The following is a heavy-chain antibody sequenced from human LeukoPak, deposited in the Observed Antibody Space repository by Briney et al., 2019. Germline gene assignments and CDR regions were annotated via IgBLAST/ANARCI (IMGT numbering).Heavy chain of an antibody. CDR3: VRDPDALDY. Sequence: PGGSLRLSCAASGFTFSSYSMNWVRQAQGMGLEWVSYITRSSSTIHYRDSVKGRFTISRDNAKNSLYLQMNSLRDEDTAVYYCVRDPDALDYWGQGTLVTVSS. CDR1: GFTFSSYS. V-gene: IGHV3-48*02. CDR2: ITRSSSTI. J-gene: IGHJ4*02.